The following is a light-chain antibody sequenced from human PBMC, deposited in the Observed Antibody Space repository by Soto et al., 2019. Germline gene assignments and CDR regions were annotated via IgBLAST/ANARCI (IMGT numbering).Light chain of an antibody. CDR3: SSYAGSSNHVV. V-gene: IGLV2-23*01. J-gene: IGLJ2*01. CDR2: EGS. Sequence: QSALTQPASVSGSPGQSITISCTGISSDVGSYNLVSWYQQHPGKAPKVMIYEGSKRPSGVSNRFSGSRPGNTASLTISGLQAEDAAHYYCSSYAGSSNHVVFGGGTKLTVL. CDR1: SSDVGSYNL.